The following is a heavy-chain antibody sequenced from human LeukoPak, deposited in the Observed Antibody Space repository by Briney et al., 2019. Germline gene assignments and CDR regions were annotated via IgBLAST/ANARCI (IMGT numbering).Heavy chain of an antibody. D-gene: IGHD3-10*01. J-gene: IGHJ5*02. CDR3: TKEGLPSGSSWSAWFDP. V-gene: IGHV1-69*13. CDR1: GGTFSSYA. CDR2: IIPIFGTA. Sequence: SVKVSCKASGGTFSSYAISWVRQAPGQGLEWMGRIIPIFGTANYAQKFQGRVTITADESTSTAYMELSSLRAEDTAVYYCTKEGLPSGSSWSAWFDPWGQGTLVTVSS.